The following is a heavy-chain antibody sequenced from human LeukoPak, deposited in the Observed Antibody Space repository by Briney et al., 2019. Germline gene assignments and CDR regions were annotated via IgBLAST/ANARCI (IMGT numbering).Heavy chain of an antibody. V-gene: IGHV4-39*02. D-gene: IGHD2-21*01. CDR1: GDSISSSSYY. J-gene: IGHJ4*02. CDR3: AREYSRSVVAGSRPDY. CDR2: IYYRGNT. Sequence: KSSETLALTCTVSGDSISSSSYYWGWIRQPPGKGLEWIGSIYYRGNTYYNTSLKSRVTITVDTSDNQFSLKLNSVTAADTAVYFCAREYSRSVVAGSRPDYWGQGLLVAVSS.